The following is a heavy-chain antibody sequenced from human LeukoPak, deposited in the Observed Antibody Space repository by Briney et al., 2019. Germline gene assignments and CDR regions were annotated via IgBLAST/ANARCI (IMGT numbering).Heavy chain of an antibody. D-gene: IGHD3-10*01. J-gene: IGHJ3*02. CDR1: GFTFSSYA. CDR2: ISSSSSYI. V-gene: IGHV3-21*01. Sequence: GGSLRLSCAASGFTFSSYAMSWVRQAPGKGLEWVSSISSSSSYIYYADSVKGRFTISRDNAKNSLYLQMNGLRAEDTAVYYCASTYGFDAFDIWGQGTMVTVSS. CDR3: ASTYGFDAFDI.